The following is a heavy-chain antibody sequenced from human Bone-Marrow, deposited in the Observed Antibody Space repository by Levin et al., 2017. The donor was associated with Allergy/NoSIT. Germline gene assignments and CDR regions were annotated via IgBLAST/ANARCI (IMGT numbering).Heavy chain of an antibody. CDR3: ARGIFDSPGSAYDRIDTWFDP. CDR2: IIPIYPTA. Sequence: PGASVKVSCKASGGTFSNNVITWVRQAPGLGLEWMGGIIPIYPTANYAQRFQGRATISADESTGTADLELHRLTSEDTALYYWARGIFDSPGSAYDRIDTWFDPWGQGTLVTVSS. CDR1: GGTFSNNV. V-gene: IGHV1-69*13. J-gene: IGHJ5*02. D-gene: IGHD3-22*01.